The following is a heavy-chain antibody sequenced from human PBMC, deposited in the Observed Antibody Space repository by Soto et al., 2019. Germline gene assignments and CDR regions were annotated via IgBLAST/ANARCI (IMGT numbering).Heavy chain of an antibody. J-gene: IGHJ4*02. CDR2: IYYSGST. CDR1: GGSISSGGYY. D-gene: IGHD2-15*01. CDR3: ARGQTEYGSVVVAAES. V-gene: IGHV4-31*03. Sequence: QVQLQESGPGLVKPSQTLSLTCTVSGGSISSGGYYWSWIRQHPGKGLEWIGYIYYSGSTYYNPSLKSRVTISVDKSKNQFSLKLSSVTAADTAVYYCARGQTEYGSVVVAAESWGQGTLVTVSS.